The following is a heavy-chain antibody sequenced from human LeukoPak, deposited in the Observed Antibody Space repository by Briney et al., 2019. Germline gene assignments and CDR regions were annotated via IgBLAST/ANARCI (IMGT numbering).Heavy chain of an antibody. J-gene: IGHJ5*02. CDR2: ISSSGSTI. V-gene: IGHV3-48*03. D-gene: IGHD3-16*01. CDR3: ARAYDYVMSWFDP. Sequence: GGSLRLSCAASGFTFSSYEMNWVRQAPGKGLEWVSYISSSGSTIYYADSVKGRFTISRDNAKNSLYLQMNSLRAEDTAVYYCARAYDYVMSWFDPWGQGTLVTVSS. CDR1: GFTFSSYE.